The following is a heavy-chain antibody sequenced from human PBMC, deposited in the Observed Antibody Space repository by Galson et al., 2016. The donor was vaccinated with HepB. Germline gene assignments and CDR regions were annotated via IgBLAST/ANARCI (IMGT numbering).Heavy chain of an antibody. CDR2: ISFDGSNN. D-gene: IGHD3-16*02. V-gene: IGHV3-30-3*01. CDR1: GFTFSSYA. Sequence: SLRLSCAASGFTFSSYAMHWVRQAPGKGLEWVAVISFDGSNNFYADSVKGRFTISRDNSKNTLYLQMNSLRAEDTAVYYCARDDDYVWGTYRYTRTVPQYYFDYWGQGTLVTGSS. J-gene: IGHJ4*02. CDR3: ARDDDYVWGTYRYTRTVPQYYFDY.